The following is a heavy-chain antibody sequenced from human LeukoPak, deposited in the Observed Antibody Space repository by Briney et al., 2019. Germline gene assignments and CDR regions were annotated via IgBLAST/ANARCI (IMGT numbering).Heavy chain of an antibody. V-gene: IGHV4-61*02. CDR1: GGSNSSSSYY. CDR3: AREENDSSGYYSIGYFQH. J-gene: IGHJ1*01. CDR2: IYSSGST. D-gene: IGHD3-22*01. Sequence: SQTLSLTCTVSGGSNSSSSYYWRWIRQPAGKGLEWIGRIYSSGSTNYNPSLKSRVTISVDTSKNQFSLNLSSVTAADTAVYYCAREENDSSGYYSIGYFQHWGQGTLVTVSS.